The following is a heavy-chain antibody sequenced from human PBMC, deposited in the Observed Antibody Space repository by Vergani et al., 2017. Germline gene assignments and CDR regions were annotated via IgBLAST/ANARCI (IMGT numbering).Heavy chain of an antibody. CDR2: ITPFNGNT. CDR3: ARGVLGYCSSTSCSSGHYYYYYMDV. CDR1: GYTFTYRY. J-gene: IGHJ6*03. Sequence: QMQLVQSGAEVKKTGSSVKVSCKASGYTFTYRYLHWVRQAPGQALEWMGWITPFNGNTNYAQKFQDRVTITRDRSMSTAYMELSSLRSEDTAVYYCARGVLGYCSSTSCSSGHYYYYYMDVWGKGTTVTVSS. D-gene: IGHD2-2*01. V-gene: IGHV1-45*02.